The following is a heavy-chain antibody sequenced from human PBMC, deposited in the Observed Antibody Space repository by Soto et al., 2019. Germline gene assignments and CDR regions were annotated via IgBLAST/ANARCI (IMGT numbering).Heavy chain of an antibody. Sequence: QVQLVQSGPEVKKPGASVKVSCKASGYTFTSYGISWVRQAPGQGLEWMGWISPYNGNTNYAQTLQGRVTMTTDTSTSTVYMELRSLRSDDTAVYYCARDPTVSTISVGAFDIWGQGTMVTVSS. CDR1: GYTFTSYG. CDR3: ARDPTVSTISVGAFDI. D-gene: IGHD4-17*01. J-gene: IGHJ3*02. V-gene: IGHV1-18*01. CDR2: ISPYNGNT.